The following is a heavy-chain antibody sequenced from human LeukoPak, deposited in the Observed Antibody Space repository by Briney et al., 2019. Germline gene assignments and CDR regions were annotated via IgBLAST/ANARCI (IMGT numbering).Heavy chain of an antibody. CDR2: INPSGGST. J-gene: IGHJ4*02. D-gene: IGHD6-19*01. Sequence: ASLKGSCQASWYTLTSHYINRGGQAPGQRLEWMGIINPSGGSTSYAQKFQGRVTMTRDTSTSTVYMELSSLRSEDTAVYYCARVRAGKGGFDYWGQGTLVTVSS. CDR3: ARVRAGKGGFDY. V-gene: IGHV1-46*01. CDR1: WYTLTSHY.